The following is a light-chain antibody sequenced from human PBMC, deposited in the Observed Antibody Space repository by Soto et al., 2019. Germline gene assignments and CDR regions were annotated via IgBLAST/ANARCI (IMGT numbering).Light chain of an antibody. CDR3: SSYTSSSAV. J-gene: IGLJ7*01. Sequence: QSALTQPASVSGSPVQSITISCTGTSSDVGGYNYVSWYQQHPGKAPKLMIYDVSNRPSGVSNRFSGSKSGNTASLTISGLQAEDEADYYCSSYTSSSAVFGGGTQLTVL. CDR1: SSDVGGYNY. V-gene: IGLV2-14*01. CDR2: DVS.